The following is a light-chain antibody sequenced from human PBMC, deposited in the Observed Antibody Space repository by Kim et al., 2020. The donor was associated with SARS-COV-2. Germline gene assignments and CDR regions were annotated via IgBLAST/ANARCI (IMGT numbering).Light chain of an antibody. CDR2: DAS. J-gene: IGKJ1*01. V-gene: IGKV1-5*01. CDR1: QSVSGW. CDR3: QQYNSHKT. Sequence: DIQMTQSPSTLSASVGDRVTITCRASQSVSGWLAWYQQKPGKAPKLLIYDASSLEPGVPSRFSGSGSATEFTLTISSLQPDDFATYYCQQYNSHKTFGQGTKVDIK.